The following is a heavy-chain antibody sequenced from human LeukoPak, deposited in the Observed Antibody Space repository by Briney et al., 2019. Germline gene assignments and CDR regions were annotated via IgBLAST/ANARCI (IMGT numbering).Heavy chain of an antibody. CDR1: GGSISSYY. CDR2: IYTSGST. V-gene: IGHV4-4*07. J-gene: IGHJ4*02. CDR3: ARHQRSRSYYDSSGYLGY. D-gene: IGHD3-22*01. Sequence: SETLSLTCTVSGGSISSYYWSWIRQPAGKGLEWIGRIYTSGSTNYNPSLKSRVTMSVDTSKNQFSLKLSSVTAAGTAVYYCARHQRSRSYYDSSGYLGYWGQGTLVTVSS.